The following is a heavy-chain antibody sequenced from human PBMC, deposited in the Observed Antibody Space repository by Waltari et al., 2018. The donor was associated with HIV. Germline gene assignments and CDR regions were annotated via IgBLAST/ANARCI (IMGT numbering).Heavy chain of an antibody. CDR1: GFTFDAYG. Sequence: EVQLVESGGGVVRPGGSLRLSCVASGFTFDAYGMSWVRQAPGKGLEWVSGINWNGGSTGYADSVKGRFSISRDNAKNSLYLQMNSLRAEDTALYYCARDYGSGSYYNYWGQGTLVTVSS. V-gene: IGHV3-20*04. D-gene: IGHD3-10*01. CDR2: INWNGGST. CDR3: ARDYGSGSYYNY. J-gene: IGHJ4*02.